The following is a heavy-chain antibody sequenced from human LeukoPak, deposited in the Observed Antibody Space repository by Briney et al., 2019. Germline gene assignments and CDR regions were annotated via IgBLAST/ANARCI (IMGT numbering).Heavy chain of an antibody. CDR3: ARERSYSSGWYPNRYFDY. V-gene: IGHV3-20*04. Sequence: GGSLRLSCAASGFTFDDYGMSWVRQAPGKGLEWVSGINWNGGSTGYADSVKGRFTISRDNAKNSLYLQMNSLRAEDTALYYCARERSYSSGWYPNRYFDYWGQGTLVTVSS. CDR2: INWNGGST. CDR1: GFTFDDYG. D-gene: IGHD6-19*01. J-gene: IGHJ4*02.